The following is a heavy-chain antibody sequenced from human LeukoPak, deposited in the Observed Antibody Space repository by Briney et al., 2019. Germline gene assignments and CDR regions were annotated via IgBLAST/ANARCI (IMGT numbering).Heavy chain of an antibody. CDR3: ARALTYYYDSSGVGGQDFDF. J-gene: IGHJ4*02. D-gene: IGHD3-22*01. CDR1: GYTVTDYY. CDR2: ISPIFGTA. Sequence: SVRVSCKASGYTVTDYYIHWVRQAPGQGLEWMGGISPIFGTANYAQRFQGRVTITADESTTTAYMELRSLRSEDTAVYYCARALTYYYDSSGVGGQDFDFWGQGTLVTVSS. V-gene: IGHV1-69*13.